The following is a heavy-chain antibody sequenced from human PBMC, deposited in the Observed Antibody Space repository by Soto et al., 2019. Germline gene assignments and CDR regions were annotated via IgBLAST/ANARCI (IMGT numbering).Heavy chain of an antibody. CDR1: GLTVSSNY. D-gene: IGHD6-19*01. V-gene: IGHV3-53*01. Sequence: EVQLVESGGGLIQPGGSLRLSCAASGLTVSSNYMNWVRQAPGTGLEWVSLIYTGGGTYYADSVKGRFTVSRDNSKNTLYLQMNSLRAEDTAVYYGARMGQWRVPGDYYYGMDVWGQGTSVTVSS. J-gene: IGHJ6*02. CDR3: ARMGQWRVPGDYYYGMDV. CDR2: IYTGGGT.